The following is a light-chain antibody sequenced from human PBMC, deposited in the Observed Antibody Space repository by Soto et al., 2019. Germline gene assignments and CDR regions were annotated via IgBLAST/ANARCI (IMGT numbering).Light chain of an antibody. V-gene: IGKV3D-20*02. J-gene: IGKJ2*02. Sequence: EIVLTQSPGTLSLSPGERATLSCRASQSVTSSYLSWYLQKPGQPPRLLIYGASSRATGIPDRFSGGGSGTDFTLTISRLEPEDFAVYYCQQRGKWPSTFGPGTKVEMK. CDR3: QQRGKWPST. CDR2: GAS. CDR1: QSVTSSY.